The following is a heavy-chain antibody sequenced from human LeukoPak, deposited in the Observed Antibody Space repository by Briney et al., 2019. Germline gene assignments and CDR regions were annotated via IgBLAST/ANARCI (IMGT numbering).Heavy chain of an antibody. V-gene: IGHV3-21*01. CDR1: GFTFSSYS. CDR2: IDFTSRYI. J-gene: IGHJ1*01. CDR3: ATPAAGPGAEYSLY. Sequence: PGGSLRLSCAASGFTFSSYSMNWVRQAPGKGLEWVSSIDFTSRYIYNADSVKGRFTTSRDNAKNSLDLQMNSLKVEDTAVYYCATPAAGPGAEYSLYRGQGTLVIVSS. D-gene: IGHD6-13*01.